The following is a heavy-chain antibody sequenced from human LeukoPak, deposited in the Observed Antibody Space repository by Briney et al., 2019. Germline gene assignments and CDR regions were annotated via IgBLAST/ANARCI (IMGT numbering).Heavy chain of an antibody. V-gene: IGHV1-8*01. Sequence: GASVKVSCKASGYTFTNYDINWVRQATGQGLEWMGWMNPNSGDTYYAQKFQGRITMTRNTSISTAYMELSSLRSEDTAVYYCARGPYYYSLLGDDAFDIWGQGTMVTVSS. CDR3: ARGPYYYSLLGDDAFDI. D-gene: IGHD3-10*01. J-gene: IGHJ3*02. CDR1: GYTFTNYD. CDR2: MNPNSGDT.